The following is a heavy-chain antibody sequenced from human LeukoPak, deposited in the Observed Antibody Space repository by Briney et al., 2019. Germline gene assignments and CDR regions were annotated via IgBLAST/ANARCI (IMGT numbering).Heavy chain of an antibody. CDR2: IYTSGST. CDR1: GCSFSSDSFY. Sequence: SQTLSLTCTVSGCSFSSDSFYWIWIRQPAGKGLESIGRIYTSGSTNYNPSLKSRVTISVNTSKNQFSLKLRSATAADAAVYSCAREYNHGAFHIWGQGTMFTVSS. D-gene: IGHD1-14*01. J-gene: IGHJ3*02. CDR3: AREYNHGAFHI. V-gene: IGHV4-61*02.